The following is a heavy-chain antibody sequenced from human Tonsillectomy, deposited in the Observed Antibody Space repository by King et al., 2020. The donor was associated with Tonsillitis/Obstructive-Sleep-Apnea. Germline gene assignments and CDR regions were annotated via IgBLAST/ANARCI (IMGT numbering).Heavy chain of an antibody. V-gene: IGHV4-34*01. CDR3: ASLQIVVVPATQTLYNWFDP. J-gene: IGHJ5*02. Sequence: VQLQQWGAGLLKPSETLSLTCAVYGGSFSGYYWSWIRQPPGKGLEWIGEINHSGSTNYNPSLKSRVTISVDTSKNQFSLKLSSVTAADTAVYYCASLQIVVVPATQTLYNWFDPWGQGTLVTVSS. D-gene: IGHD2-21*02. CDR2: INHSGST. CDR1: GGSFSGYY.